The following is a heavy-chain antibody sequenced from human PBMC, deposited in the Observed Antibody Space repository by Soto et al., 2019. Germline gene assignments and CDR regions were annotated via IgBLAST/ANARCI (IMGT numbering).Heavy chain of an antibody. D-gene: IGHD2-2*01. V-gene: IGHV3-33*01. Sequence: SLRLSCAASGFTFSSYGMHWVRQAPGKGLEWVAVIWYDGSNKYYADSVKGRFTISRDNSKNTLYLQMNSLRAEDTAVYYCARSGGCSSTSCYFRVDYWGQGTLVTVSS. J-gene: IGHJ4*02. CDR2: IWYDGSNK. CDR3: ARSGGCSSTSCYFRVDY. CDR1: GFTFSSYG.